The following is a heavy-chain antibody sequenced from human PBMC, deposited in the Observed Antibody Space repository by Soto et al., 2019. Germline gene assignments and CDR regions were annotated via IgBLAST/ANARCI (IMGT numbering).Heavy chain of an antibody. Sequence: AGGSLRLSCAASGFTFSSYAMSWVRQAPGKGLEWVSAISGSGGSTYYADSVKGRFTISRDNSKNTLYLQMNSLRAEDTAVYYCAKDRTSYGDLNWFDPWGQGTLVTVSS. V-gene: IGHV3-23*01. CDR1: GFTFSSYA. J-gene: IGHJ5*02. D-gene: IGHD4-17*01. CDR2: ISGSGGST. CDR3: AKDRTSYGDLNWFDP.